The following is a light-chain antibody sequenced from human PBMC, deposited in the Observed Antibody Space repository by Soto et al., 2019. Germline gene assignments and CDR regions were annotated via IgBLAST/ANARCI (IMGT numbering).Light chain of an antibody. J-gene: IGKJ2*01. CDR1: QSISIW. V-gene: IGKV1-5*03. CDR2: KAS. CDR3: QQYNSNPYT. Sequence: DIQMTQSPSTLSASVGDRVTITCRASQSISIWLAWYQQKPGKAPKLLIYKASSLESGVPSRFSGSGSGTEFTLTISSLQPDEFATYYCQQYNSNPYTFGQGTKLEIK.